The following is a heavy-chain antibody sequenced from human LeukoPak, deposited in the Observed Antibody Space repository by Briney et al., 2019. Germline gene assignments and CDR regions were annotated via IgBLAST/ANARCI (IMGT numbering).Heavy chain of an antibody. D-gene: IGHD3-22*01. V-gene: IGHV1-2*06. CDR1: GYTFTGYY. CDR3: ARDWEYYYDSSGYYGFDY. Sequence: GASVKVSYKASGYTFTGYYMHWVRQAPGKGLEWMGRINPNSGGTNYAQKFQGRVTMTRDTSISTAYMELSRLRSDDTAVYYCARDWEYYYDSSGYYGFDYWGQGTLVTVSS. CDR2: INPNSGGT. J-gene: IGHJ4*02.